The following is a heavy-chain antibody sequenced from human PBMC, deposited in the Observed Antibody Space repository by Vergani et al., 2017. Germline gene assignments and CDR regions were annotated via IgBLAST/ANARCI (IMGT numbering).Heavy chain of an antibody. V-gene: IGHV3-23*01. CDR1: GFTFSSYA. D-gene: IGHD3-3*01. J-gene: IGHJ6*02. Sequence: EVQLLESGGGLVQPGGSLRLSCAASGFTFSSYAMSWVRQAPGKGLEWVSAISGSGGSTYYADSVKGRFTISRDNSKNTLYLQMNSLRAEDTAVYYCARDPTRTIFGVVITYYYYYGMDVWGQGTTVTVSS. CDR2: ISGSGGST. CDR3: ARDPTRTIFGVVITYYYYYGMDV.